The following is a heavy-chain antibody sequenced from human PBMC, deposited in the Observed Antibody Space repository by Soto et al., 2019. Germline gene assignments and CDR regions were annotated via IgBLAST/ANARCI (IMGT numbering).Heavy chain of an antibody. Sequence: SETMSLSCDVSGYCIRHGTYWGWIRQSPGKGLEWIGSMYPNGSTYYKPSLKSRVTISVDTSKNQFSLKLTYVTAAETAVYYWTRGFGVWSGFRDSWGQGRLVTAS. D-gene: IGHD3-3*01. CDR3: TRGFGVWSGFRDS. J-gene: IGHJ5*01. CDR2: MYPNGST. CDR1: GYCIRHGTY. V-gene: IGHV4-38-2*01.